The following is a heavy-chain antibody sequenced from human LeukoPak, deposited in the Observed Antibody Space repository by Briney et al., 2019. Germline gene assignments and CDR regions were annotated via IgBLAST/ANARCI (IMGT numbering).Heavy chain of an antibody. CDR3: ARGGGSGRGNWFDP. J-gene: IGHJ5*02. V-gene: IGHV4-59*01. CDR1: GGSISPYY. D-gene: IGHD3-10*01. Sequence: SETLSLTCTVSGGSISPYYWSWIRQPPGKGLEWIGYVYYSGSTNYNPSLKSRVTTSVDTSKSQFSLKLTSETAADTAVYYCARGGGSGRGNWFDPWGQGSLVIVSS. CDR2: VYYSGST.